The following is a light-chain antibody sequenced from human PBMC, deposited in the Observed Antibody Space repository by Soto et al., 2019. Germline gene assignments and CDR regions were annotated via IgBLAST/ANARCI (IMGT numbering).Light chain of an antibody. Sequence: QSALTQPRSVSGSPGQSVTISCTGTSSDVGGYNYVSWYQQHPGKAPKLMIYDVSKWPSGVPDRFSGSKSGNTASLTISGLQAADEADYYCCSYAGSQLYVFGTGTKLTVL. V-gene: IGLV2-11*01. CDR2: DVS. CDR3: CSYAGSQLYV. CDR1: SSDVGGYNY. J-gene: IGLJ1*01.